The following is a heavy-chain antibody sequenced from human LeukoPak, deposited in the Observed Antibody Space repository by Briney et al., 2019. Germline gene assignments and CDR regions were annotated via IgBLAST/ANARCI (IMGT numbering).Heavy chain of an antibody. Sequence: SETLSLTCTVSGGSISGYYWSWIRQPAGKGLEWIGRIYTSGSTNYNPSLKSRVTMSVDTSKNQFSLKLSSVTAADTAVYYCARGWTYCSGGSCLYYFDYWGQEPWSPSPQ. CDR3: ARGWTYCSGGSCLYYFDY. D-gene: IGHD2-15*01. J-gene: IGHJ4*01. CDR1: GGSISGYY. CDR2: IYTSGST. V-gene: IGHV4-4*07.